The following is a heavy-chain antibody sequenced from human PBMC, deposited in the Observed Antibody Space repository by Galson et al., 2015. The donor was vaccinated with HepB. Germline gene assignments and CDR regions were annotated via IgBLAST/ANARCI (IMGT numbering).Heavy chain of an antibody. J-gene: IGHJ6*02. CDR1: GFTLSDFY. Sequence: SLRLSCAASGFTLSDFYMSWIRQAPGRGLEWVAYISDRGDTVYHADSVKGRFTISRDNAKSSVVLQMHSLRAGDTAVYYCARASRRGNTRCNFYYSMDAWGQGTTVTVSS. V-gene: IGHV3-11*01. CDR3: ARASRRGNTRCNFYYSMDA. CDR2: ISDRGDTV. D-gene: IGHD2-2*01.